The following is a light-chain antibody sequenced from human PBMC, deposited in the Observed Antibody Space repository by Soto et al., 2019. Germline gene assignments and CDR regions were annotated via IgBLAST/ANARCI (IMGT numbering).Light chain of an antibody. CDR1: QSISTW. V-gene: IGKV1-5*03. Sequence: DLQMTQSPSTLSASVGDRVTITCRASQSISTWLAWYQQKPGKAPKVLIYKASSLESGVPSRFSGSGSGTEFTLTISSLQPDDFATYYCQQYKTYSRTFGQGTKVEIK. J-gene: IGKJ1*01. CDR3: QQYKTYSRT. CDR2: KAS.